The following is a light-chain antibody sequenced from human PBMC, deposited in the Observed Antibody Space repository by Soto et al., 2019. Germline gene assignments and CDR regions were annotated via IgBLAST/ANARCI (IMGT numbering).Light chain of an antibody. CDR3: AAWDDSLNGDVV. J-gene: IGLJ2*01. Sequence: QSVLTQPPSASGTPGQRVSISCSGSSSNIGSNTVNWYQQLPGTAPKLIIYSNNQRPSGVPDRFSGSKSGTSASLAISGLQSEDEAYYYCAAWDDSLNGDVVFGGGTKLTVL. CDR2: SNN. V-gene: IGLV1-44*01. CDR1: SSNIGSNT.